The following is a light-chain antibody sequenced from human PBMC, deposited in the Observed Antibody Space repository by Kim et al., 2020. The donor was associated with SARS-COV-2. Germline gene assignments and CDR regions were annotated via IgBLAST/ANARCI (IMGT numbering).Light chain of an antibody. CDR1: QSITSH. J-gene: IGKJ3*01. CDR2: AAS. Sequence: ASVGDKVTITCRTSQSITSHLDWYQQKPGRAPKLLISAASTLQGGVPSRFSGSGSGTDFTLTISSLQPEDFATYFCQQGYITPFTFGPGTKVDIK. V-gene: IGKV1-39*01. CDR3: QQGYITPFT.